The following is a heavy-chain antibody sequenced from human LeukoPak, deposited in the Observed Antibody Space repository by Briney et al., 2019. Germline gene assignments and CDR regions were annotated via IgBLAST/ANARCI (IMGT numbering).Heavy chain of an antibody. V-gene: IGHV1-8*01. Sequence: ASVKVSCKASGYTFTSYDINWVRQATGQGLEWMGWMNPNSGNTGYAQKFQGRVTMTRNTSVSTAYMELSSLRSEDTAVYYCARGVYDFWRGYSKDIDYWGQGTLVTVSS. CDR2: MNPNSGNT. CDR3: ARGVYDFWRGYSKDIDY. D-gene: IGHD3-3*01. J-gene: IGHJ4*02. CDR1: GYTFTSYD.